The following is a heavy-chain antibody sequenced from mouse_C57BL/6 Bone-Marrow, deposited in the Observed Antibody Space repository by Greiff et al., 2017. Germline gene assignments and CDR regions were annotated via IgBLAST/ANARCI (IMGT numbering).Heavy chain of an antibody. Sequence: QVQLKQPGAELVMPGASVKLSCKASGYTFTSYWMHWVKQRPGQGLEWIGEIDPTDSYPNYNQKFKGKSTLTVDKSSSTAYMQLSSLTSEDSAVYYCARWRNYDSPWCAYWGQGTLVTVSA. CDR2: IDPTDSYP. CDR3: ARWRNYDSPWCAY. D-gene: IGHD2-4*01. V-gene: IGHV1-69*01. CDR1: GYTFTSYW. J-gene: IGHJ3*01.